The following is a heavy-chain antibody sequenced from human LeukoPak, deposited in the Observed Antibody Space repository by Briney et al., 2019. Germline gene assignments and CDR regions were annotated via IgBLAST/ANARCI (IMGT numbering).Heavy chain of an antibody. Sequence: SETLSLTCTVSGYSISSGHYWGWIRHPPGKGLEWIGNIYHSGSTYYNPSLKSRVTISVDTSKNQFSLKVGSMTAADTAVYYCARAGGYGLIDYWGQGTLVTVSS. CDR1: GYSISSGHY. V-gene: IGHV4-38-2*02. J-gene: IGHJ4*02. CDR3: ARAGGYGLIDY. D-gene: IGHD5-18*01. CDR2: IYHSGST.